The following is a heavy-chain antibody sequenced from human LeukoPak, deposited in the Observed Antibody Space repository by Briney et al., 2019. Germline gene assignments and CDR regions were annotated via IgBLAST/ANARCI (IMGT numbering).Heavy chain of an antibody. D-gene: IGHD4-17*01. CDR3: AKPDDYGDYGLLTHYDY. CDR1: GFTFSRYS. V-gene: IGHV3-21*04. Sequence: GGSLRLSCAASGFTFSRYSMNWVRQAPGKGLEWVSSISGSSSYKYYADSVKGRFTISRDNSKNTLYLQMNSLRAEDTAVYYCAKPDDYGDYGLLTHYDYWGQGTLVTVSS. J-gene: IGHJ4*02. CDR2: ISGSSSYK.